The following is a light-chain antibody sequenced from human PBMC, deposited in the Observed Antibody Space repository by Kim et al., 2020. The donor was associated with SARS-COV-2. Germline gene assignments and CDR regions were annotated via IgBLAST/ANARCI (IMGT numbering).Light chain of an antibody. V-gene: IGKV3-20*01. CDR1: ETVSASY. CDR3: QQYGASPYT. CDR2: GES. Sequence: EIVLTQSPGTLSLSPGDRATITCRASETVSASYVGWYQQKPGQPPRLFIYGESNGATGIPDRFSASGFGTEFIFTIDRLEPEDFAVYFCQQYGASPYTFGQGTKVDIK. J-gene: IGKJ2*01.